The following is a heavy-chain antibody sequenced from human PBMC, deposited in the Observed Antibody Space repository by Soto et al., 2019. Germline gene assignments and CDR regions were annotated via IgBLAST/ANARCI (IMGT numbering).Heavy chain of an antibody. V-gene: IGHV1-2*04. CDR3: ARGSHGDYVGAALGY. Sequence: QVQLVQSGAEVKKPGASVKVSCKASAYTFTGYFVQWVRQAPGQGLEWMGWINPKSGSTNYAQKFQGWVSMTSDTSISTVYMEMNRLRSDDTAVYYCARGSHGDYVGAALGYWGQGTLVTVSS. D-gene: IGHD4-17*01. CDR2: INPKSGST. CDR1: AYTFTGYF. J-gene: IGHJ4*02.